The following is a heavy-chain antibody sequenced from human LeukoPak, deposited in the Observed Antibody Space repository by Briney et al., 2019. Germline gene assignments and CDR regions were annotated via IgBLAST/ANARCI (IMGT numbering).Heavy chain of an antibody. D-gene: IGHD1-26*01. CDR1: GYSFTSYW. CDR2: IYPGDSDT. Sequence: GESLKISCKGSGYSFTSYWIGWVRRMPGKGLEWMGIIYPGDSDTRYSPSFQGQVTISADKSISTAYLQWSSLKASDTAMYYCARHLLTPGGSYYFDFWGQGTLVTVSS. CDR3: ARHLLTPGGSYYFDF. V-gene: IGHV5-51*01. J-gene: IGHJ4*02.